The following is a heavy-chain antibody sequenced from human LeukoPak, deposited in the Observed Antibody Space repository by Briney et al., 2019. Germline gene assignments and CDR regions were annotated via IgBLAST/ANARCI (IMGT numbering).Heavy chain of an antibody. Sequence: PSEILSLTCTVSGGSISSYYWSWIRQPPGKGLEWIGYIYYSGGTNYNPSLKSRVTMSVDTSKNQFSLKLSSVTAADTAVYYCAANIVGATRPLDYWGQGTLVTVSS. V-gene: IGHV4-59*12. CDR2: IYYSGGT. J-gene: IGHJ4*02. D-gene: IGHD1-26*01. CDR3: AANIVGATRPLDY. CDR1: GGSISSYY.